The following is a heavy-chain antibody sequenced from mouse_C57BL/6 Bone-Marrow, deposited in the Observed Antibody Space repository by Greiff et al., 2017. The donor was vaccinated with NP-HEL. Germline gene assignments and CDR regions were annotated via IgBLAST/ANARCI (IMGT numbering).Heavy chain of an antibody. Sequence: QVQLQQPGAELVKPGASVKLSCKASGYTFTSYWMHWVKQRPGRGLEWIGRIYPNSGGTKYNEKFKGKATLTVDKPSSTAYMQLRSLTSEDSAVFYCARTSSNYYGSLYYFDGWGKGATLTVAT. CDR1: GYTFTSYW. J-gene: IGHJ2*01. CDR3: ARTSSNYYGSLYYFDG. CDR2: IYPNSGGT. D-gene: IGHD1-1*01. V-gene: IGHV1-72*01.